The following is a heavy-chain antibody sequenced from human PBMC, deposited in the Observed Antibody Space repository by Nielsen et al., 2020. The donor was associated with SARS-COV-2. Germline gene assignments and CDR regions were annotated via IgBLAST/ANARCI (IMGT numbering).Heavy chain of an antibody. CDR3: ARGGGYKLY. D-gene: IGHD5-24*01. CDR2: INHSGST. Sequence: GSLRLSCAVYGGSFSGYYWSWIRQPPGKGLEWIGEINHSGSTNYNPSLKSRVTISVDTSKNQFSLKLSSVTAADTAVYYCARGGGYKLYWGQGTLVPSPQ. J-gene: IGHJ4*02. CDR1: GGSFSGYY. V-gene: IGHV4-34*01.